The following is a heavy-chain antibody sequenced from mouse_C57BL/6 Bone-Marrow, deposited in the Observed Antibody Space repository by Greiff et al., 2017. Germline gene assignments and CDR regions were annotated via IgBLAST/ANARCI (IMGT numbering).Heavy chain of an antibody. CDR2: IDPSDSYT. Sequence: QVQLKQPGAELVRPGTSVKLSCKASGYTFTSYWMHWVKQRPGQGLEWIGVIDPSDSYTNYNQKFKGKATLTVDTSSSTAYMQLSSLTSEDSAVYYCARGRGAYWGQGTLVTVSA. CDR1: GYTFTSYW. J-gene: IGHJ3*01. CDR3: ARGRGAY. V-gene: IGHV1-59*01.